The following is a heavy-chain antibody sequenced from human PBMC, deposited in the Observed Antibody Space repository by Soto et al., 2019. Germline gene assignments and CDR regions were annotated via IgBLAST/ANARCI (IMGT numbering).Heavy chain of an antibody. CDR3: ARGTPFIAPIDY. CDR1: GGSISSGGYY. CDR2: IYYGGST. Sequence: PSETLSLTCSVSGGSISSGGYYWSWIRQHPGKGLEWIGYIYYGGSTYYNPSLKSRVTISVDTSKNQFSLKLSSVTDADTAVYYCARGTPFIAPIDYWGQGTLVTVSS. J-gene: IGHJ4*02. V-gene: IGHV4-31*03. D-gene: IGHD6-13*01.